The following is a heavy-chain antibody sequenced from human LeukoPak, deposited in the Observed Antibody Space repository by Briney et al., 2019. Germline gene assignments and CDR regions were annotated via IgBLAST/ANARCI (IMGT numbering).Heavy chain of an antibody. V-gene: IGHV3-23*01. J-gene: IGHJ4*02. CDR3: AKGINSGSYYYFDY. CDR1: GFTFSSYA. CDR2: IRSSGVDT. D-gene: IGHD1-26*01. Sequence: GESLRLSCAASGFTFSSYAMNWVRQAPGKGREWVSSIRSSGVDTYYADSVEGRFTISRDNSKNTLYLQMNSLRVEDTAIYYCAKGINSGSYYYFDYWGQGTLATVSS.